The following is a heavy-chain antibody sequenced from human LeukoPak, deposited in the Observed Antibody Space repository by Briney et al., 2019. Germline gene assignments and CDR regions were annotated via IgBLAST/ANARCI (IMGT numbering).Heavy chain of an antibody. CDR3: ARGDPYSSGWFDP. V-gene: IGHV4-34*01. CDR1: GGSFSGYY. J-gene: IGHJ5*02. D-gene: IGHD6-19*01. Sequence: SETLSLTCAVYGGSFSGYYWSWIRQPPGKGLEWVGEINHSGSTNYNPSLKSRVTISVDTSKNQFSLKLSSVTAADTAVYYCARGDPYSSGWFDPWGQGTLVTVSS. CDR2: INHSGST.